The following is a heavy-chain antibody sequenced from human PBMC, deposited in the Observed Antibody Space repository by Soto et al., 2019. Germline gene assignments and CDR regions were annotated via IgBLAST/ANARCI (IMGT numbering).Heavy chain of an antibody. CDR3: AKDHVLLWFARGSDGMDV. Sequence: EVQLLESGGGLVQPGGSLRLSCAASGFTFSSYAMSWVRQAPGKGLEWVSAISGSGGSTYYADSVKGRFTISRDNSNSPLYLQMNSGRADDTAVYYCAKDHVLLWFARGSDGMDVWGQGTTVTVSS. V-gene: IGHV3-23*01. CDR1: GFTFSSYA. CDR2: ISGSGGST. J-gene: IGHJ6*02. D-gene: IGHD3-10*01.